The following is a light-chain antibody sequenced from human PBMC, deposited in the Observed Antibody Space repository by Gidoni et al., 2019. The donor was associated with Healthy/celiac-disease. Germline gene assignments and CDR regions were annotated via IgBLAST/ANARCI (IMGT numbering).Light chain of an antibody. J-gene: IGKJ3*01. CDR3: QQRSNWPGIT. Sequence: EIVFTQSPATLSLSPGERATLSCRASQSVSSYLAWYQQKPGQAPSLLIYDASNRATGIPARFSGSGSGTDFTLTISSLEPEDFAVYYCQQRSNWPGITFXPXTKVDIK. CDR2: DAS. CDR1: QSVSSY. V-gene: IGKV3-11*01.